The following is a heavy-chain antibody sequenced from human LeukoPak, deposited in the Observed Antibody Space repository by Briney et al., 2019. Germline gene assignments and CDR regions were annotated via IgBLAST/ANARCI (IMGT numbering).Heavy chain of an antibody. CDR3: ARGLPATASY. CDR2: IYYSGST. Sequence: SETLSLTCTVSGGSVNSVSYYWSWIRQPPGKGLEWIGYIYYSGSTNYNPSLKSRVTISVDTSKNQFSLKLSSVTAADTAVYYCARGLPATASYWGQGTLVTVSS. D-gene: IGHD2-2*01. CDR1: GGSVNSVSYY. V-gene: IGHV4-61*01. J-gene: IGHJ4*02.